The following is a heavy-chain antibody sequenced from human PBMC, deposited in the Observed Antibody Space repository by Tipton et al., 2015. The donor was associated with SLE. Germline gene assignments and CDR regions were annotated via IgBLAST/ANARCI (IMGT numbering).Heavy chain of an antibody. CDR3: AKDVSAERRYFDL. V-gene: IGHV3-33*06. Sequence: SGFTFSSYGMHWVRQAPGKGLEWVAVIWYDGSNKYYADSVKGRFTISRDNSKNTLYLQMNSLRAEDTAVYYCAKDVSAERRYFDLWGRGTLVTVSS. CDR2: IWYDGSNK. D-gene: IGHD1-26*01. CDR1: GFTFSSYG. J-gene: IGHJ2*01.